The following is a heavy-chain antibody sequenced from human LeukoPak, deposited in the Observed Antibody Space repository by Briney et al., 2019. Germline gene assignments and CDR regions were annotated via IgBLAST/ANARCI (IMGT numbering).Heavy chain of an antibody. CDR2: ISSSSYI. CDR3: AKETTREGSEYFQH. CDR1: GFTFSSYS. D-gene: IGHD3-10*01. Sequence: GGSLRLSRAASGFTFSSYSMNWVRQAPGKGLEWVSSISSSSYIYYADSVKGRFTISRDNAKNSLYLQMNSLRAEDTAVYYCAKETTREGSEYFQHWGQGTLVTVSS. V-gene: IGHV3-21*01. J-gene: IGHJ1*01.